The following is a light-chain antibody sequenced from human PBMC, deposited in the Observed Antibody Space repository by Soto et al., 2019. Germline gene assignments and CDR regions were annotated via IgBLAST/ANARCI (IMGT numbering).Light chain of an antibody. V-gene: IGKV4-1*01. J-gene: IGKJ1*01. CDR3: QQYYSTRGR. Sequence: DIVMTQSPDSLAVSLGERATINCKSSQSVLYSANNKNYLAWYQQKPGQPPKLLIYWASTRESGVPDRFSGSGSGTDFTLTISSLQAEDVAVYYCQQYYSTRGRVGQGHKVEI. CDR2: WAS. CDR1: QSVLYSANNKNY.